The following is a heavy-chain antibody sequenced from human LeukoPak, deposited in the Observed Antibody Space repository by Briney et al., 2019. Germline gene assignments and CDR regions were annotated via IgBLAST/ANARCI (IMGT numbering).Heavy chain of an antibody. CDR2: IKQDGSEK. D-gene: IGHD3-10*01. J-gene: IGHJ5*02. V-gene: IGHV3-7*01. CDR1: GFTFSSYW. CDR3: AKLWFGELSAEYNWFDP. Sequence: GGSLRLSCAASGFTFSSYWMSWVRQAPGKGLEWVANIKQDGSEKYYVDSVKGRFTISRDNSKNTLYLQMNSLRAEDTVVYYCAKLWFGELSAEYNWFDPWGQGTLVTVSS.